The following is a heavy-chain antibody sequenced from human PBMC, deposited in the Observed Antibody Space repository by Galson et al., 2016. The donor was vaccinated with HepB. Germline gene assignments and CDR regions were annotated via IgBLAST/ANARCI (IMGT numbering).Heavy chain of an antibody. CDR1: GGSMSSHS. V-gene: IGHV4-59*11. CDR2: ISFSGST. Sequence: SETLSLTCNVSGGSMSSHSWTWIRQPPGMGLQWIGSISFSGSTNYSSSLRGRVTISVDTSKSQLFLKLDSVTAADTAVYYCARGTVSRDGYNYNWFDPWGQGTLVTVSS. J-gene: IGHJ5*02. CDR3: ARGTVSRDGYNYNWFDP. D-gene: IGHD5-24*01.